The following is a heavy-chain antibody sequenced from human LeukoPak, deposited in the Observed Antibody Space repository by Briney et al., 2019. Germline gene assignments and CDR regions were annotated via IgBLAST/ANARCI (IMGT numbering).Heavy chain of an antibody. CDR2: ISSSSSYI. CDR3: ARVEMATIVHY. D-gene: IGHD5-24*01. CDR1: GFTFSSHS. V-gene: IGHV3-21*01. Sequence: GGSLRLSCAASGFTFSSHSMNWARQAPGKGLEWVSSISSSSSYIYYADSVKGRFTISRDNAKNSLYLQMNSLRAEDTAVYYCARVEMATIVHYWGQGTLVTVSS. J-gene: IGHJ4*02.